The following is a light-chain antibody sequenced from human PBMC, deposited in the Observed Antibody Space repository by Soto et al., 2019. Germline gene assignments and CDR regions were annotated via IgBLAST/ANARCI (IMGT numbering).Light chain of an antibody. CDR1: SSDIGHYDY. V-gene: IGLV2-14*03. CDR2: HVT. CDR3: CSLTTSHTYV. J-gene: IGLJ1*01. Sequence: QSALTQPASVSGSPGQSITISCTGTSSDIGHYDYVSWYQQHPGKAPKLMIYHVTNRPSGVSNRFSGSKSGNSASLTISGLQIDDEADYFCCSLTTSHTYVFGSGTKVTVL.